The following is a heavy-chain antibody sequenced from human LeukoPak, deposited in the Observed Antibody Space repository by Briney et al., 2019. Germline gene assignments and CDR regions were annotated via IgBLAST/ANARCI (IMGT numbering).Heavy chain of an antibody. CDR1: GGSISSSDYY. CDR3: ATAPVRGVPGGDAFDI. Sequence: SETLSLTCTVSGGSISSSDYYWNWIRQHPGKGLERIGYIYYSGSTYYNPSLKSRVTISVDTSKNQFSLKMNSVTAADTAVYYCATAPVRGVPGGDAFDIWGQGTVVSVSS. D-gene: IGHD3-10*01. CDR2: IYYSGST. J-gene: IGHJ3*02. V-gene: IGHV4-31*03.